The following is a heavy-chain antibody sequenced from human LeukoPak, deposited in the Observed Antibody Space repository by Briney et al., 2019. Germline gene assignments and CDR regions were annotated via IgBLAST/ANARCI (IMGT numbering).Heavy chain of an antibody. V-gene: IGHV4-4*02. J-gene: IGHJ4*02. CDR1: GYSISSGYW. D-gene: IGHD4-17*01. Sequence: SETLSLTCAVSGYSISSGYWWRWVRQPPGKGLEWIGEVHHSGRTNYNPSLKSRVTMSVDKSENQFSLKLTSVTAADTAVYYCARNGDYSADSWGQGTLLTVSP. CDR2: VHHSGRT. CDR3: ARNGDYSADS.